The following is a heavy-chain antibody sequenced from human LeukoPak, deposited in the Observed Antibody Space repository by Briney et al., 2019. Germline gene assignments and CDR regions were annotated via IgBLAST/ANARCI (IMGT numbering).Heavy chain of an antibody. D-gene: IGHD3-22*01. CDR2: ISYDGSNK. Sequence: LAGGSLRLSCAASGFTFSSYAMHWVRQAPGKGLEWVAVISYDGSNKYYADSVKGRFTISRDDSKNTLYLQMNSLRAEDTAVYYCAREGPYYDSSGCDLFDYWGQGTLVTVSS. CDR3: AREGPYYDSSGCDLFDY. CDR1: GFTFSSYA. V-gene: IGHV3-30-3*01. J-gene: IGHJ4*02.